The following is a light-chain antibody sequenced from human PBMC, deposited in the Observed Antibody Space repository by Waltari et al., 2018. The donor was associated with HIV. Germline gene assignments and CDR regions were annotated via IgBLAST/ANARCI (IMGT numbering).Light chain of an antibody. CDR1: SPNIGSNY. CDR2: RNK. CDR3: ATWDDSLSGSV. Sequence: QSVLTQPPSASGTPGQRVTISCSGRSPNIGSNYVYWYQHLPGTAPKLLIYRNKQRPSGVPDRFSGSKSGTSASLAISGLRSEDEADYYCATWDDSLSGSVFGGGTKLTVL. J-gene: IGLJ2*01. V-gene: IGLV1-47*01.